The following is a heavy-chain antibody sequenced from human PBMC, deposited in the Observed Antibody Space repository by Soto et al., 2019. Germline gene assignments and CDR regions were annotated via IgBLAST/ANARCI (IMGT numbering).Heavy chain of an antibody. Sequence: QVQLQESGPGLVKPSGTLSLTCAVSGDSVSSPYYWCWVRQPPGKGLEWIGEVFHTGTTSYNPSLRSRVNISMDKYINQFSLDLRSVTAADTAVYYCARSAGWYAVHSWGPGTLVIVSS. CDR2: VFHTGTT. V-gene: IGHV4-4*02. D-gene: IGHD6-19*01. CDR1: GDSVSSPYY. CDR3: ARSAGWYAVHS. J-gene: IGHJ4*02.